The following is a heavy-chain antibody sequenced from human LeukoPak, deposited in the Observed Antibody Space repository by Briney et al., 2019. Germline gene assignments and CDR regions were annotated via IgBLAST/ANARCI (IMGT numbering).Heavy chain of an antibody. CDR2: ISGNGGST. CDR3: AKLGEVPAAIRYYYYYMDV. V-gene: IGHV3-23*01. J-gene: IGHJ6*03. CDR1: GFTFSSYA. D-gene: IGHD2-2*02. Sequence: GGSLRLSCGASGFTFSSYAMSWVRQAPGKWLEWVSTISGNGGSTYYADSVKGRFTISRDNSKNTLYLQMNSLRAEDTAVYYCAKLGEVPAAIRYYYYYMDVWGKGTTVTVSS.